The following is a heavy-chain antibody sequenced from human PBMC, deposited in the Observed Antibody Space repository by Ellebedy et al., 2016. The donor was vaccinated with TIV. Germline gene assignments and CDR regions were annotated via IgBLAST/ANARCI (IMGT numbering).Heavy chain of an antibody. CDR2: IAHEGSVM. CDR3: AKERDPLASTSFDS. J-gene: IGHJ4*02. V-gene: IGHV3-30*18. Sequence: GESLKIPCATPGFTFSHYGMQWVRQAPGEGLAWVAVIAHEGSVMHDADSVKGRFTISRDNSKNTLSLQMYSLRPEDTAVYYCAKERDPLASTSFDSWGQGNLVTVSS. D-gene: IGHD1-1*01. CDR1: GFTFSHYG.